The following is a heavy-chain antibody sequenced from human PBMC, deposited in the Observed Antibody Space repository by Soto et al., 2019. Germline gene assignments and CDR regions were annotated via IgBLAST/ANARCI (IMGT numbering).Heavy chain of an antibody. D-gene: IGHD3-3*01. J-gene: IGHJ6*03. CDR3: ARAVGGYDFWSASYYYYYYMDV. V-gene: IGHV4-34*01. CDR2: INHSGST. CDR1: GGSFSGYY. Sequence: SETLSLTCAVYGGSFSGYYWSWIRQPPGRGLEWIGEINHSGSTNYNPSLKRRVTMSVDTSKSQFSLKLSSVTGTDTAVYFCARAVGGYDFWSASYYYYYYMDVWGKGTTVTVSS.